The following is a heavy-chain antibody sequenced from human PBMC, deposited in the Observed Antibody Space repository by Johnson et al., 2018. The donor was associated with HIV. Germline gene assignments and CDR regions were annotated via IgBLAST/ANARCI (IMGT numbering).Heavy chain of an antibody. CDR2: IGTAGDT. CDR3: ARGGRKWELLGDDAFDI. Sequence: VPLVESRGGFLRPGRSLTPPSPPSPFALRSHYTHWVRTATGQGLEWVSAIGTAGDTYSPGSVKGRFTLPRENAKNSLYLQMNSLRAGDTAVYYCARGGRKWELLGDDAFDIWGQGTMVTVSS. CDR1: PFALRSHY. D-gene: IGHD1-26*01. J-gene: IGHJ3*02. V-gene: IGHV3-13*01.